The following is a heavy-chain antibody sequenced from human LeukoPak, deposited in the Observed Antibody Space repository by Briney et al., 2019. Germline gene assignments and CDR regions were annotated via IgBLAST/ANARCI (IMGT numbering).Heavy chain of an antibody. Sequence: GGSLRLSCAASGFTFSSYSMNWVRQAPGKGLEWVSYISSSSSTIYYADSVKGRFTISRDNAKNSLYLQMNSLRDEDTAVYYCARGLLGDGYNFWGGDYYYYGMDVWGQGTTVTVSS. CDR2: ISSSSSTI. CDR1: GFTFSSYS. J-gene: IGHJ6*02. D-gene: IGHD5-24*01. CDR3: ARGLLGDGYNFWGGDYYYYGMDV. V-gene: IGHV3-48*02.